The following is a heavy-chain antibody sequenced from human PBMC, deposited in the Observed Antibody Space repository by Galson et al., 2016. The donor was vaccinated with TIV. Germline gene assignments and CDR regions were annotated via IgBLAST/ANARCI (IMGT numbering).Heavy chain of an antibody. V-gene: IGHV4-39*01. CDR3: ARHSCTDGTCQPYYIYYAMDV. Sequence: LSLTCTVSGGSINSNTSYWGWIRQSPGKGLEWIGSIYYSGITYYKPSLKSRVTISVDTPKNQISLKVTSVSAADTAVYYCARHSCTDGTCQPYYIYYAMDVWGQGTTVTVSS. CDR2: IYYSGIT. CDR1: GGSINSNTSY. D-gene: IGHD2-8*01. J-gene: IGHJ6*02.